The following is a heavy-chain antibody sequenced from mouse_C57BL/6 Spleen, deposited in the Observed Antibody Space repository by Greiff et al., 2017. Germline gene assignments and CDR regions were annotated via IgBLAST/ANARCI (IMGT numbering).Heavy chain of an antibody. CDR3: ARGEKKGYAMDY. J-gene: IGHJ4*01. CDR2: IYPGSGNT. Sequence: VQLQQSGPELVKPGASVKISCKASGYSFTSYYIHWVKQRPGQGLEWIGWIYPGSGNTKYNEKFKGKATLTADTSSSTAYMQLSSLTSEDSAVYYCARGEKKGYAMDYWGQGTSVTVSS. CDR1: GYSFTSYY. V-gene: IGHV1-66*01.